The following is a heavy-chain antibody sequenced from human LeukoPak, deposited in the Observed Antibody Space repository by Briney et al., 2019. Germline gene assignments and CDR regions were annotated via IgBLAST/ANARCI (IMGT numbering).Heavy chain of an antibody. CDR3: ARALGDAFDI. J-gene: IGHJ3*02. CDR2: IYSGDST. V-gene: IGHV3-53*01. D-gene: IGHD3-16*01. Sequence: PGGSLRLSCAASGFTVSSNYMSWVRQAPGKGLEWVSVIYSGDSTFYADSVKGRFTISRDNSKNTLYLQMNSPRAEDTAVYYCARALGDAFDIWGQGTMVTVSS. CDR1: GFTVSSNY.